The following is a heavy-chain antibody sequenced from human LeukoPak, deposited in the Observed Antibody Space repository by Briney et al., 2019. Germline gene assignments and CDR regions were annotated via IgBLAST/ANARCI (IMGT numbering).Heavy chain of an antibody. V-gene: IGHV3-21*01. CDR2: ISSSSSYI. D-gene: IGHD2-8*01. Sequence: GGSLRLSCAASGFTFSSYSMNWVRQAPGKGLEWVSSISSSSSYIYYADSVKGRFTISRDNAKNSLYLQMNSLRAEDTAVYYCAGDKYCTNGVCTNWFDPWGQGTLVTVSS. J-gene: IGHJ5*02. CDR1: GFTFSSYS. CDR3: AGDKYCTNGVCTNWFDP.